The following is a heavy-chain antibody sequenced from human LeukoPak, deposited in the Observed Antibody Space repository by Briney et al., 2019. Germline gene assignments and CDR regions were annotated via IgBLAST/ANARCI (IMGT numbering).Heavy chain of an antibody. Sequence: GGSLRLSCAASGFTVSSNYMSWVRQAPGKGLEWVSVIYSGGSTYYADSVKGRFTISRDNSKNTLYLQMNSLRAEDTAVYYCATGAGQLNSGAFDIWGQGTMVTVSS. D-gene: IGHD1-1*01. V-gene: IGHV3-53*01. J-gene: IGHJ3*02. CDR3: ATGAGQLNSGAFDI. CDR2: IYSGGST. CDR1: GFTVSSNY.